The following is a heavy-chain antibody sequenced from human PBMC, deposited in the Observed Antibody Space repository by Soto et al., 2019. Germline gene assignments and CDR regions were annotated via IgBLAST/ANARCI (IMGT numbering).Heavy chain of an antibody. J-gene: IGHJ5*02. CDR2: INPNSGGT. CDR1: GYTFTGYY. D-gene: IGHD2-15*01. V-gene: IGHV1-2*02. CDR3: ASSARGYCSGGSCYSGPYNWFDP. Sequence: ASVKVSCKASGYTFTGYYMHWVRQAPGQGLEWMGWINPNSGGTNYAQKFQGRVTMTRDTSISTAYMELSRLRSDDTAVYYRASSARGYCSGGSCYSGPYNWFDPWGQGTLVTVSS.